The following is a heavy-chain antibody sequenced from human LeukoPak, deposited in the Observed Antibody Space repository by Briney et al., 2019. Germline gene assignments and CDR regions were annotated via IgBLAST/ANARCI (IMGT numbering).Heavy chain of an antibody. V-gene: IGHV3-48*03. CDR2: ISSSGSTI. CDR1: GFTFSSYE. D-gene: IGHD3-10*01. Sequence: GGSLRLSCAASGFTFSSYEMNWVRQAPGKGLEWVSYISSSGSTIYYADSVKGRFTISRDNAKNSLYLQMNSLRAEDTAVYYCARGIYYYGSGSYSAYYFDYWGQGTLVTVSS. CDR3: ARGIYYYGSGSYSAYYFDY. J-gene: IGHJ4*02.